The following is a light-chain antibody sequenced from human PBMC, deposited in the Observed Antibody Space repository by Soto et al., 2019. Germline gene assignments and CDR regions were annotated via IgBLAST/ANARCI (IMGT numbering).Light chain of an antibody. CDR2: LGS. V-gene: IGKV2-28*01. J-gene: IGKJ4*01. CDR1: QSLLHSNGYNY. CDR3: MQALQTSPALT. Sequence: DIVMTQSPFSLPVTPGEPASISCRSSQSLLHSNGYNYLDWYLQKPGQSPQLLIYLGSNRASGVPDRFSGSGSGIDSTLKISRVEAEDVGVYYCMQALQTSPALTFGGGTKVEIK.